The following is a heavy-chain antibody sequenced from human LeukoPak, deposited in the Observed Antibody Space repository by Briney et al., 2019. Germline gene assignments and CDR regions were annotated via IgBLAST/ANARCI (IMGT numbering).Heavy chain of an antibody. Sequence: PGGSLRLSCAASGVIFSSYGMHWVRQAPGKGLEWVAVISYDGSNKYYADSVKGRFTISRDNSKNTLYLQMNRLRAEDTAVYYCAKEVNFDWLGPGDFWGQGTLVTVSS. J-gene: IGHJ4*02. CDR3: AKEVNFDWLGPGDF. V-gene: IGHV3-30*18. CDR1: GVIFSSYG. CDR2: ISYDGSNK. D-gene: IGHD3-9*01.